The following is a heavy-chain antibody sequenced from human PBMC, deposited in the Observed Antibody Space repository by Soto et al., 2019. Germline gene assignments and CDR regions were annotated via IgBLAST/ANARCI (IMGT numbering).Heavy chain of an antibody. J-gene: IGHJ4*02. Sequence: SETLSLTCGVSGGPISSSNWWSWVRQPPGKGLEWIGEIYHSGRTNYNPSLKSLFTISVDKSKIQLSLKLSSVTAADTAVYYCASIPRGSDYYPPDHWGQGTLVTVSS. CDR1: GGPISSSNW. CDR3: ASIPRGSDYYPPDH. V-gene: IGHV4-4*02. CDR2: IYHSGRT. D-gene: IGHD3-10*01.